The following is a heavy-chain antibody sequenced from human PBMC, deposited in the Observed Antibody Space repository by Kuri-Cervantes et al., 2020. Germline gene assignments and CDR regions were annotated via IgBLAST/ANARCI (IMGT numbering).Heavy chain of an antibody. J-gene: IGHJ6*03. V-gene: IGHV3-23*01. CDR1: GFTFSNYA. CDR2: ISSSGDGT. Sequence: GESLKISCVASGFTFSNYAMGWVRQAEGLEWVSTISSSGDGTYYANSMKGRFTISRDNSKNTLYLEVSGLRDEDTAVYYCAKTSSGYYPESNMDVWGKGTTVTVSS. CDR3: AKTSSGYYPESNMDV. D-gene: IGHD3-22*01.